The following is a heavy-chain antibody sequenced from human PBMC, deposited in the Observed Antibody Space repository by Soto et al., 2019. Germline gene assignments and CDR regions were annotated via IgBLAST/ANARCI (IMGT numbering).Heavy chain of an antibody. CDR1: DFTFGGFG. CDR2: ISYDGSNK. Sequence: GGPLGLSLPAFDFTFGGFGMPWAGRPPGRGLEGVAVISYDGSNKYYADSVKGRFTISRDNSKNTLYLQMNSLRAEDTAVYYCAKDWIRPIAVAGRDVGPTDYWGQGTLVTVSS. D-gene: IGHD6-19*01. J-gene: IGHJ4*02. CDR3: AKDWIRPIAVAGRDVGPTDY. V-gene: IGHV3-30*18.